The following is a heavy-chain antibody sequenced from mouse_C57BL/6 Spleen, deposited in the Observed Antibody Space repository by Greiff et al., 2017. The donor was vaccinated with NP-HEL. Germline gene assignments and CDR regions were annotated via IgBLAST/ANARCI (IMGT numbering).Heavy chain of an antibody. CDR3: AKNPLYYGSSRYAMDY. CDR2: ISSGSSTI. V-gene: IGHV5-17*01. CDR1: GFTFSDYG. D-gene: IGHD1-1*01. Sequence: EVQLVESGGGLVKPGGSLKLSCAASGFTFSDYGMHWVRQAPEKGLEWVAYISSGSSTIYYADTVKGRFTISRDNAKNTLFLQMTSLRSEDTAMYYCAKNPLYYGSSRYAMDYWGQGTSVTVSS. J-gene: IGHJ4*01.